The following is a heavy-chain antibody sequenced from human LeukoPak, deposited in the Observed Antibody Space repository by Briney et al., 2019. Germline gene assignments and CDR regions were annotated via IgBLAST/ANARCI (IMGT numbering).Heavy chain of an antibody. CDR3: ARGTNFYGSGNFDY. Sequence: GGSLRLSCAASGFTFRTYAMHWVRQAPGKGLEWVAVIPFDESNDYYANSVKGRFTTSRDTSKNILFLQMNSLRAEDTAVYYCARGTNFYGSGNFDYRGQGTLVTVSS. V-gene: IGHV3-30*04. CDR1: GFTFRTYA. J-gene: IGHJ4*02. CDR2: IPFDESND. D-gene: IGHD3-10*01.